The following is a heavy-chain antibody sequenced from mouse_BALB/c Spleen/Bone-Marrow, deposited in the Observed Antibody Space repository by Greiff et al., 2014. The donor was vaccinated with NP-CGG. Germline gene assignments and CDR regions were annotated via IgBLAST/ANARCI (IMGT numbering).Heavy chain of an antibody. Sequence: QVQLKESGAELVKPGASVKLSCKASGYTLTSYYLYWVKQRPGQGLEWIGEINPSNGGTNFNERFKSKASLTVDKSSSTAYKQLNSLTSEDSAVYYCTRRSLLSDYYSMDYWGQGTSVTVSS. CDR2: INPSNGGT. CDR1: GYTLTSYY. J-gene: IGHJ4*01. V-gene: IGHV1S81*02. CDR3: TRRSLLSDYYSMDY. D-gene: IGHD2-10*01.